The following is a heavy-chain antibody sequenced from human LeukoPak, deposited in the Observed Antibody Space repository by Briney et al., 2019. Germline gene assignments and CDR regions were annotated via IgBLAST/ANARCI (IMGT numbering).Heavy chain of an antibody. D-gene: IGHD1-1*01. CDR3: AGGRQENVYDY. CDR1: GGSFSGYY. J-gene: IGHJ4*02. CDR2: IKHSGST. Sequence: AETLSLTCAVDGGSFSGYYWSWIRQPPGKGLEWIGEIKHSGSTNYNPSLKSRVTISVDTSKNQFSLKLSSVTAADTAVYYCAGGRQENVYDYWGQGTLVAVSS. V-gene: IGHV4-34*01.